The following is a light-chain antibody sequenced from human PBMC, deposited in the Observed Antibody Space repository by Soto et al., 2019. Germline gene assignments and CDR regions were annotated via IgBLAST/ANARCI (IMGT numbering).Light chain of an antibody. V-gene: IGLV2-14*02. J-gene: IGLJ2*01. Sequence: QSALTQPASVSGSPGQSITISCTGTSSDVGSYDLVSWYQHHPGKVPKLMVYEGTKRPSGVSDRFSGSKSGNTASLTISGLQAEDEADYYCSSYTSSSPHVVFGGGTKLTVL. CDR3: SSYTSSSPHVV. CDR2: EGT. CDR1: SSDVGSYDL.